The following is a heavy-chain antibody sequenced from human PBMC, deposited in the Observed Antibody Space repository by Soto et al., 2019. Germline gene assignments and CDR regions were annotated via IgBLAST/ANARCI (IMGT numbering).Heavy chain of an antibody. CDR3: ARLGTYYDVLTGYSLDGLDV. J-gene: IGHJ6*02. CDR1: GGSMSDYF. CDR2: IHYSGNT. Sequence: QVQLQESGPGLVKPSETLSLTCTVSGGSMSDYFWSWIRQPPGKGLEWIGYIHYSGNTDYNPSLKSRVTISIVTSKNQFSLNLSSVTAADTALYYCARLGTYYDVLTGYSLDGLDVWGQGTTVTVSS. V-gene: IGHV4-59*01. D-gene: IGHD3-9*01.